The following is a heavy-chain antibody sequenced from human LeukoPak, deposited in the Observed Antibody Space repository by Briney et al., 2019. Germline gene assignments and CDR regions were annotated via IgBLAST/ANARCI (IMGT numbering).Heavy chain of an antibody. CDR1: GGSISSYY. CDR3: ARDRYYYDSSGYRLVGFDY. Sequence: SETLSLTCTVPGGSISSYYWSWIRQPPGKGLEWIGYIYYSGSTNYNPSLKSRVTISVDTSKNQFSLKLSSVTAADTAVYYCARDRYYYDSSGYRLVGFDYWGQGTLVTVSS. D-gene: IGHD3-22*01. CDR2: IYYSGST. V-gene: IGHV4-59*01. J-gene: IGHJ4*02.